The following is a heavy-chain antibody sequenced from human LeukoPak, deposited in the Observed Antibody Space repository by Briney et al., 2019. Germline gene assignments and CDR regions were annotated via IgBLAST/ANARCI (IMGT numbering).Heavy chain of an antibody. CDR3: ATAVAGYLYYYYGMDV. CDR1: GGSFSGYY. CDR2: INHSGST. V-gene: IGHV4-34*01. J-gene: IGHJ6*02. Sequence: SETLSLTCAVYGGSFSGYYWSWIRQPPGKGLEWIGEINHSGSTNYNPSLKSRVTISVDTSKNQFSLKLSSVTAADTAVYYCATAVAGYLYYYYGMDVWGQGTTVTVSS. D-gene: IGHD6-13*01.